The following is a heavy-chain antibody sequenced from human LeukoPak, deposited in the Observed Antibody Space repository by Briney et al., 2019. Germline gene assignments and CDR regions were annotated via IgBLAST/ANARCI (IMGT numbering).Heavy chain of an antibody. J-gene: IGHJ5*02. V-gene: IGHV4-39*07. D-gene: IGHD5-12*01. CDR3: AAGGYSGYPDLFDP. Sequence: SETLSLTCTVSGGSISSISYYWGWIRQPPGKGLEWIGSIYYTGGTYYNASLKSRVTISVDTSKSQFSLKLSSVTAADTAVYYCAAGGYSGYPDLFDPWGQGTLVTVSS. CDR2: IYYTGGT. CDR1: GGSISSISYY.